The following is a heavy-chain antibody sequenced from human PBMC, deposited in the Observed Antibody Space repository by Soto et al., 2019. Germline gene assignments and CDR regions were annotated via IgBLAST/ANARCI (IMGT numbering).Heavy chain of an antibody. J-gene: IGHJ4*02. V-gene: IGHV3-23*01. CDR2: ISGSGGST. Sequence: RQAPGKGLEWVSAISGSGGSTYYADSVKGRFTISRDNSKNTLYLQMNSLRAEDTAVYYCAKDRSGAFDYWGQGTLVTVSS. D-gene: IGHD2-15*01. CDR3: AKDRSGAFDY.